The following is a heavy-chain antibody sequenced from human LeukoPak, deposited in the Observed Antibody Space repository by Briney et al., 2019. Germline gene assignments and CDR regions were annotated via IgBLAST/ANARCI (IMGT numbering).Heavy chain of an antibody. CDR1: GFNFNTYW. J-gene: IGHJ5*02. Sequence: PGGSLRLSCAASGFNFNTYWMIWVRQAPGKGLEWVANIIPDGRDKQYVDSVKGRFTISRDNAKNSLYLEMNSLRAEDTAVYYCGREDRTFDPWGQGTLVTVSS. CDR2: IIPDGRDK. V-gene: IGHV3-7*03. CDR3: GREDRTFDP.